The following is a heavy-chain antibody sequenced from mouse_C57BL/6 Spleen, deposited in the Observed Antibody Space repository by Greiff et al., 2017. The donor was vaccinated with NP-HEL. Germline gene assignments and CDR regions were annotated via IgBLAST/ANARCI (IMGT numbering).Heavy chain of an antibody. V-gene: IGHV1-52*01. Sequence: QVQLQQPGAELVRPGSSVKLSCKASGYTFTSYWMHWVKQRPIQGLEWIGNIDPSDSETHYNQKFKGKATLTVDKSSSTAYMQLSSLTSEDSAVYYCAREGAYDGSRFAYWGQGALVTVSA. CDR2: IDPSDSET. J-gene: IGHJ3*01. CDR3: AREGAYDGSRFAY. D-gene: IGHD1-1*01. CDR1: GYTFTSYW.